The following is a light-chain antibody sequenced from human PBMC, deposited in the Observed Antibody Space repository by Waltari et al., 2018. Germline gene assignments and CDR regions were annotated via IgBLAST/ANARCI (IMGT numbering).Light chain of an antibody. J-gene: IGLJ3*02. Sequence: SSELTQDPAVSVALGQTVRITCQGDSLRSYYASWYQQKPGQAPVLFIYGKNNRPSGIPDRFSGSSSGNTASLTITGAQAEDEADYYCNSRDSSGNHRGVFGGGTKLTVL. V-gene: IGLV3-19*01. CDR2: GKN. CDR3: NSRDSSGNHRGV. CDR1: SLRSYY.